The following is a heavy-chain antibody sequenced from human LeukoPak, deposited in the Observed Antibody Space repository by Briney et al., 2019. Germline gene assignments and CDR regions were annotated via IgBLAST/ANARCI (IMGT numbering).Heavy chain of an antibody. CDR2: ISSGSSYI. D-gene: IGHD5-12*01. J-gene: IGHJ4*02. CDR1: GFIFEDYG. Sequence: GGSLRLSCAASGFIFEDYGMTWVRQAPGKGLEWVSSISSGSSYIYYADSVKGRFTISRDNAKNSLYLQMNSLRAEDTAVYYCASIVYSGYDSNDYWGQGTLVTVSS. CDR3: ASIVYSGYDSNDY. V-gene: IGHV3-21*01.